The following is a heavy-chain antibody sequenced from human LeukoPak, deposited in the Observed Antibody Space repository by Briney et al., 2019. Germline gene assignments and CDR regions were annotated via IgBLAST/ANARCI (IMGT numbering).Heavy chain of an antibody. D-gene: IGHD3-22*01. Sequence: SVKVSCKASGGTFSSYAISWVRQAPGQGLEWMGRIIAIFGSEDYAQKFQGRVTITADKSTSTAYMELSSPRSEDTAVYYCASSSYYYDSSGYYYDYWGQGTLVTVSS. J-gene: IGHJ4*02. CDR2: IIAIFGSE. CDR1: GGTFSSYA. V-gene: IGHV1-69*06. CDR3: ASSSYYYDSSGYYYDY.